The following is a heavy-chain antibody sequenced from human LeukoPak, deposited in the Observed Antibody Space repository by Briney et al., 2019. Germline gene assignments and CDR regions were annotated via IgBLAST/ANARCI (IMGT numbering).Heavy chain of an antibody. CDR3: AKSMRAYCSSTSCHTSFDY. CDR1: GFTFSSYA. V-gene: IGHV3-30*04. D-gene: IGHD2-2*02. CDR2: ISYDGSNK. Sequence: PGRSLRLSCAASGFTFSSYAMHWVRQAPGKGLEGVAVISYDGSNKYYADSVKGRFTISRDNSKNTLYLQMNSLRAEDTAVYYCAKSMRAYCSSTSCHTSFDYWGQGTLVTVSS. J-gene: IGHJ4*02.